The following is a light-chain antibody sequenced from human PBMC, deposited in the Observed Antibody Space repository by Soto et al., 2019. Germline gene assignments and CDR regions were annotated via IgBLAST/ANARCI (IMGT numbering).Light chain of an antibody. CDR1: QSIGSY. J-gene: IGKJ4*01. Sequence: EIVLTQSPATLSLSPGERATLSCRASQSIGSYLAWYQQKPGQAPRLLIYDASNRATGIPARFSGGGSGTDFTLTISSLEPEDFVVYYCQQRSNWSLTFGGGTKVEIK. CDR3: QQRSNWSLT. CDR2: DAS. V-gene: IGKV3-11*01.